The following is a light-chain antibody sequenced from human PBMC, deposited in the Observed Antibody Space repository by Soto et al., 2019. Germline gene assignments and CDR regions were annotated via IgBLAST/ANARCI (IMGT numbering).Light chain of an antibody. V-gene: IGKV1-16*01. Sequence: DIQMTQSPSSLSASVGDTVTITCSASQGINDFLAWFQQKPGKAPKPPISAASSFQSGVPSTFSGSGSDRDFTLTISSLQPEDSATYYCQQYHSYPVTFGGGTKVEIK. J-gene: IGKJ4*01. CDR2: AAS. CDR3: QQYHSYPVT. CDR1: QGINDF.